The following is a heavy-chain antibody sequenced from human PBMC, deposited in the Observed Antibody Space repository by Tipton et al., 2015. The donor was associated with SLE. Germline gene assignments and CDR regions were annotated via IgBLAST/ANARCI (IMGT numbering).Heavy chain of an antibody. Sequence: SLRLSCAASGFTFTDASMSWVRQAPGKGLEWVSGISGSGSSTYYADSLKGRFTISRDNSKNTLYLQMNSLRAEDTAVYYCARNLVTVFGVPFDSWGQGTLVTVSS. D-gene: IGHD3-3*01. V-gene: IGHV3-23*01. CDR3: ARNLVTVFGVPFDS. J-gene: IGHJ4*02. CDR2: ISGSGSST. CDR1: GFTFTDAS.